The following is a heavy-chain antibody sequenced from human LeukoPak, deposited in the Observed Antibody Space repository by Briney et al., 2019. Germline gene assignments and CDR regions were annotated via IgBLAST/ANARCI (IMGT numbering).Heavy chain of an antibody. CDR3: ARRAYSSSWYRALKTWFDP. CDR2: ISSSSSYI. D-gene: IGHD6-13*01. Sequence: PGGSLRLSCAASGFTFSSYSMNWVRQAPGKGLEWVSSISSSSSYIYYADSVKGRFTISRDNAKNSLYLQMNSLRAEDTAVYYCARRAYSSSWYRALKTWFDPWGQGTLVTVSS. J-gene: IGHJ5*02. V-gene: IGHV3-21*01. CDR1: GFTFSSYS.